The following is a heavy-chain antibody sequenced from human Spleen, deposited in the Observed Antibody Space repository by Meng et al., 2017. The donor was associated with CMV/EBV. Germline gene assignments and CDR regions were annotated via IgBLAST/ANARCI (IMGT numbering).Heavy chain of an antibody. J-gene: IGHJ4*02. CDR3: AKDVPYSGWRGFDY. V-gene: IGHV3-23*01. Sequence: GESLKISCEASGFSFRSSAMTWVRQAPGKGLEWVSAISGHGDIYYADSVKGRFAISKDTSKNTLYLQMNSLRPEDTALYYCAKDVPYSGWRGFDYWGQGTLVTVSS. CDR1: GFSFRSSA. D-gene: IGHD6-19*01. CDR2: ISGHGDI.